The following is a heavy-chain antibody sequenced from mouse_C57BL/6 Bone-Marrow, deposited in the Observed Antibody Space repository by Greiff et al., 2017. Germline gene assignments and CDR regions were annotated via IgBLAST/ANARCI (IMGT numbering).Heavy chain of an antibody. CDR3: AREDYGSSQYYFDY. CDR1: GYTFTSYW. J-gene: IGHJ2*01. Sequence: QVQLQQPGAELVMPGASVKLSCKASGYTFTSYWMHWVKQRPGQGLEWIGEIDPSDSYTNYNQKFKGKSTLTVDKSSSTAYMQLSSLTSADSAVYYWAREDYGSSQYYFDYWGQGTTLTVSS. CDR2: IDPSDSYT. V-gene: IGHV1-69*01. D-gene: IGHD1-1*01.